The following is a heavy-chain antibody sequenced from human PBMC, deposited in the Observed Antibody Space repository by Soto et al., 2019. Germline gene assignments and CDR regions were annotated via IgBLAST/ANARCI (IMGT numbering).Heavy chain of an antibody. V-gene: IGHV4-61*01. CDR2: VHFSGNT. CDR1: DGSVRNGMYY. CDR3: VRTARQGAVAPHWFDR. Sequence: SETLSLTCSVSDGSVRNGMYYWSWVRQPPGKGLEWLGNVHFSGNTIYNPSLMGRVTMSVDMSKNHVFLELTSVTAAETAVYYCVRTARQGAVAPHWFDRWGQGTQVTVSS. D-gene: IGHD2-21*02. J-gene: IGHJ5*02.